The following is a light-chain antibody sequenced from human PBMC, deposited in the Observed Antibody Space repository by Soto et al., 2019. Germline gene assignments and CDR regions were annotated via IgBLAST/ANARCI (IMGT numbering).Light chain of an antibody. CDR2: KDS. CDR3: YSAADNNWV. J-gene: IGLJ3*02. V-gene: IGLV3-27*01. CDR1: VLAKKY. Sequence: SYELTQPSSVSGSPGQTARITCSGDVLAKKYARWFQQKPGQAPVLVICKDSERPSGIPERFSGSSSGTTVTLTISGAQVEDEADYYCYSAADNNWVFGGGTKVTVL.